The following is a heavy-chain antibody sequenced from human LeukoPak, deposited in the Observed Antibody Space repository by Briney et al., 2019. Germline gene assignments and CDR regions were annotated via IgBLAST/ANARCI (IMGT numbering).Heavy chain of an antibody. D-gene: IGHD1-1*01. Sequence: GGSLRLSCAASGFTFSSYAMHWVRQAPGKGLEWVAVISYDGSNKYYADSVKGRFTISRDNSKNTVYLQMNSLRAEDTAVYYCARDPERYHFDYWGQGTLVTVSS. CDR2: ISYDGSNK. CDR1: GFTFSSYA. CDR3: ARDPERYHFDY. V-gene: IGHV3-30-3*01. J-gene: IGHJ4*02.